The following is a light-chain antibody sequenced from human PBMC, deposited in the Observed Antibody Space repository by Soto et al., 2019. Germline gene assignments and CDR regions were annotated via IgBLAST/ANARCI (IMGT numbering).Light chain of an antibody. CDR1: QSVSSY. J-gene: IGKJ4*01. CDR2: GAS. Sequence: EIVLTHSPATLSLSPWERATLSCRASQSVSSYLAWYQQKPGQAPRLLIYGASSRATGIPDRFSGSGSGTDFTLTISRLEPEDFAVYYCQQYGSSPKLNFGGGTKVDIK. CDR3: QQYGSSPKLN. V-gene: IGKV3-20*01.